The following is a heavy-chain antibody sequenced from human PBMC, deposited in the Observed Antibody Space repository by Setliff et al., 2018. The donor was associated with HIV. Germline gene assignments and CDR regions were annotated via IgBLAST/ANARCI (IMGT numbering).Heavy chain of an antibody. J-gene: IGHJ6*03. CDR2: MNPKSGNT. D-gene: IGHD6-19*01. Sequence: GASVKVSCKASGYTFTTNDINWVRQATGQGLEWMGWMNPKSGNTGYAQKFQGRVTMTRDTSIGTAYMELSSLRSDDTAVYYCARELKSSSGWYGYFYMDVWGKGTTVTVSS. CDR1: GYTFTTND. V-gene: IGHV1-8*02. CDR3: ARELKSSSGWYGYFYMDV.